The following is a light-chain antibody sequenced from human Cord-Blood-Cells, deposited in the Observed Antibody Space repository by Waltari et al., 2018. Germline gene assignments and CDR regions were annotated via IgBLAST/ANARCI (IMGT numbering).Light chain of an antibody. CDR3: QKYNSAPRT. Sequence: DTHMTQSPSSLSASVGDRVTITCRATQGIRNYLAWYQQKPGKVPKLLIYAASTLQSGDPSRFSGSGSGTDFTLTISSLQPEDVATYYCQKYNSAPRTFGQGTKVEIK. V-gene: IGKV1-27*01. CDR1: QGIRNY. CDR2: AAS. J-gene: IGKJ1*01.